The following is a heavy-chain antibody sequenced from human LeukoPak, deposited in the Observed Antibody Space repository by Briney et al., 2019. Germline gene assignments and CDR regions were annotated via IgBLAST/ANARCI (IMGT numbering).Heavy chain of an antibody. D-gene: IGHD5-24*01. J-gene: IGHJ4*02. CDR1: GYTFTSYA. CDR2: INAGNGNT. V-gene: IGHV1-3*01. Sequence: ASVTVSCKASGYTFTSYAMHWVRQAPGQRLEWMGWINAGNGNTKYPQKFQGRVTITRDTSASTAYMELSSLRSEDTAVYYCARAFTQRWLQLTPLGYWGQGTLVTVSS. CDR3: ARAFTQRWLQLTPLGY.